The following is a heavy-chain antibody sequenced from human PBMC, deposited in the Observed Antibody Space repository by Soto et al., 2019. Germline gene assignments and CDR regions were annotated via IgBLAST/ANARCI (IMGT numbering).Heavy chain of an antibody. J-gene: IGHJ4*02. CDR2: FDPEDGET. V-gene: IGHV1-24*01. D-gene: IGHD4-17*01. Sequence: GASVKVSCKVSGYTLTELSMHWVRQAPGKGLEWMGGFDPEDGETIYAQKFQGRVTMTEDTSTDTADMELSSLRSEDTAVYYCATGTRHFDYGDYEIDYWGQGTLVTVSS. CDR1: GYTLTELS. CDR3: ATGTRHFDYGDYEIDY.